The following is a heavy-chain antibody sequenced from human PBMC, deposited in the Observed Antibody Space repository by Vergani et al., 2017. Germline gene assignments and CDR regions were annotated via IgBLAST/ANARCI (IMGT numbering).Heavy chain of an antibody. CDR2: IFSNYEK. CDR1: GFSLSNARMG. V-gene: IGHV2-26*01. J-gene: IGHJ2*01. Sequence: QVTLKGSGPVLVKPTETLTLTCTVSGFSLSNARMGVSWIRQPQGKALEWLAHIFSNYEKSYSTSLKRRLTISKDTSKSQVVLTMTNMDPVDTATYYCVRPGEGGNPRGWYFDLWGRGTLVTVSS. D-gene: IGHD4-23*01. CDR3: VRPGEGGNPRGWYFDL.